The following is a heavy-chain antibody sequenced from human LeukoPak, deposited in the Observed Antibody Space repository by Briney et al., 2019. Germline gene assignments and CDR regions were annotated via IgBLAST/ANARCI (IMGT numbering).Heavy chain of an antibody. CDR1: GFTFSRDS. Sequence: GGSLRLSCAVSGFTFSRDSMSWVRQAPGKGLEWVSAISGSGGSTYYADSVKGRFTISRDNSKNTLYLQMNSLRAEDTAVYYCAKDLQMFGSSWTGFDYWGQGTLVTVSS. V-gene: IGHV3-23*01. CDR2: ISGSGGST. D-gene: IGHD6-13*01. J-gene: IGHJ4*02. CDR3: AKDLQMFGSSWTGFDY.